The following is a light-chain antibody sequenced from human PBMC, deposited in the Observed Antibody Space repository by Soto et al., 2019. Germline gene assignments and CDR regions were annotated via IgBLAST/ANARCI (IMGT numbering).Light chain of an antibody. CDR2: STS. CDR3: LLYYGGAQNWV. J-gene: IGLJ3*02. CDR1: TGAVTSGYY. Sequence: QAVVTQEPSLTVSPGGTVTLTCASSTGAVTSGYYPNWFQQKPGQTPRALIYSTSYKHSWTPARFSGSLLGGKAALTLSGAQPEDEAEYYCLLYYGGAQNWVFGGGTKVTVL. V-gene: IGLV7-43*01.